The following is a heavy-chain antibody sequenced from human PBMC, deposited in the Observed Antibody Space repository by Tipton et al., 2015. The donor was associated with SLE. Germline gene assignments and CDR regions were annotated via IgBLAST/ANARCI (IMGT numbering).Heavy chain of an antibody. CDR3: ARGGIYHDYSGNFDF. CDR1: GGSMSSSNYY. Sequence: TLSLTCTVSGGSMSSSNYYWGWIRQPPGKGLEWIGSIYYSGSTYYNPSLKSRVTISVDTSKNQFSLNLSSVTAADTAVYYCARGGIYHDYSGNFDFWGQGTLVTASS. J-gene: IGHJ4*02. CDR2: IYYSGST. D-gene: IGHD3-22*01. V-gene: IGHV4-39*07.